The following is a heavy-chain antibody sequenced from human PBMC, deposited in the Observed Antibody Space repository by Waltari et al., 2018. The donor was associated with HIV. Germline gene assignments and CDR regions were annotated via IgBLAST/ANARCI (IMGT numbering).Heavy chain of an antibody. Sequence: EVQLVESGGGLIQPGGSLRLSCAASGFTVSSNYMSWVRQAPGKGLEWVSVIYSGGSTYYADSVKGRFTISRDNSKNTLYLQMNSLRAEDTAVYYCARDPGGGDSQVDVWGQGTTVTVSS. CDR1: GFTVSSNY. D-gene: IGHD4-17*01. V-gene: IGHV3-53*01. CDR3: ARDPGGGDSQVDV. CDR2: IYSGGST. J-gene: IGHJ6*02.